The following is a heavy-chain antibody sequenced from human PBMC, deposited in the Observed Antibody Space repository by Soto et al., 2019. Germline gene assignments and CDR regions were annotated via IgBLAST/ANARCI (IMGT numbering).Heavy chain of an antibody. CDR3: ARNLGWPHYMDV. Sequence: SETLSLTCTVSGGSISNYYWSWMRQPPGKGLEWIGYIYYSGSTDYNPSLKSRVTISVDTSKNQFSLKLSSVTAADTAVYYCARNLGWPHYMDVWGKGTTVTVSS. V-gene: IGHV4-59*08. D-gene: IGHD3-3*01. J-gene: IGHJ6*03. CDR2: IYYSGST. CDR1: GGSISNYY.